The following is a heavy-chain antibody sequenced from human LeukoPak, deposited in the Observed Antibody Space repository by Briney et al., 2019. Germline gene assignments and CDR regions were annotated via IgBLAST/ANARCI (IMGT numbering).Heavy chain of an antibody. Sequence: SETLSLTCTVSGGSISSYYWSWIRQPPGKGLEWIGYIYYSGSTNYNPSLKSRVTISVDTSKNQFSLKLGSVTAADTAVYYCAKASSLWFGELSWFDPWGQGTLVTVSS. V-gene: IGHV4-59*01. D-gene: IGHD3-10*01. CDR1: GGSISSYY. CDR3: AKASSLWFGELSWFDP. CDR2: IYYSGST. J-gene: IGHJ5*02.